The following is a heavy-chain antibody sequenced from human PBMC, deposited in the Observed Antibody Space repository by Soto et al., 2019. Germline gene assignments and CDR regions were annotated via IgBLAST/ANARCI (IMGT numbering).Heavy chain of an antibody. Sequence: QVQLQESGSGLLKPSQTLSLDCSVSGASLRRGFHHWSWIRQTPGKGLQLIGYIDTNGDTHYDPSLRNRLNMSIVTTESRFSLKVTSVTAADTAVYYCARGTVYYCPNDKCGFVFDHWGQGALVTVTS. D-gene: IGHD2-8*01. CDR1: GASLRRGFHH. J-gene: IGHJ4*02. CDR2: IDTNGDT. V-gene: IGHV4-31*03. CDR3: ARGTVYYCPNDKCGFVFDH.